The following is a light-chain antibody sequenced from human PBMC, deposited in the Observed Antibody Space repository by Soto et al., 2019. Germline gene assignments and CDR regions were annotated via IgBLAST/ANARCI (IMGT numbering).Light chain of an antibody. CDR3: SSYTGSSTYGV. V-gene: IGLV2-14*01. Sequence: QSALTQPASVSGSPGQSITISCTGTSSDVGGYNYVSWYQQHPGKAPKLMIYDVNNRPSGVSNRFSGSKSGNTASLTISGLQAEDEADYYCSSYTGSSTYGVFGGGTKVTVL. J-gene: IGLJ2*01. CDR1: SSDVGGYNY. CDR2: DVN.